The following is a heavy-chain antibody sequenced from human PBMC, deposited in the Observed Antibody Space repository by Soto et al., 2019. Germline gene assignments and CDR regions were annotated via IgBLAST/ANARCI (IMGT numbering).Heavy chain of an antibody. CDR1: GFTFSSYA. CDR3: SNVFTTVVIPSSRMDV. Sequence: GGSLRLSCAASGFTFSSYAMSWVRQAPGKGLEWVSAISGIGCSTYYADSVKGRFTISRDNSKNTLYLQMNSLRAEDTAVYSCSNVFTTVVIPSSRMDVWGQGTTVTVSS. V-gene: IGHV3-23*01. CDR2: ISGIGCST. J-gene: IGHJ6*02. D-gene: IGHD4-17*01.